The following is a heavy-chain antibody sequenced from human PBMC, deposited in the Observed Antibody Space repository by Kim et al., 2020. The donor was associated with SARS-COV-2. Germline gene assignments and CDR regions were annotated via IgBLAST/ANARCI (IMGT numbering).Heavy chain of an antibody. Sequence: SENLSLTCTVSGGSISTTSYSWGWIRQPPGKGLEWIGNIYSSGSTYYSPSLRSRVTLSVDTSKNQFSLRLSSVTAADTALYYCATRAVVRGVIPYFDFWGQGSLVTVSS. J-gene: IGHJ4*02. CDR2: IYSSGST. CDR3: ATRAVVRGVIPYFDF. D-gene: IGHD3-10*01. V-gene: IGHV4-39*01. CDR1: GGSISTTSYS.